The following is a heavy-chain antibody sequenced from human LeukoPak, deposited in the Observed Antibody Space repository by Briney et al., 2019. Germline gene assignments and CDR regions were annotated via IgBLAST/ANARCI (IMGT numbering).Heavy chain of an antibody. D-gene: IGHD4-17*01. CDR3: AKAAYGDYVNWFDP. V-gene: IGHV3-23*01. Sequence: GGSLRLSCAASGFTFRNHAMNWVRQAPGKGLEWISSIAASSGSTYYADSVKGRFTISRDNSKNTLYLQMNSLRAEDTALYYCAKAAYGDYVNWFDPWGQGTLVTGSS. CDR1: GFTFRNHA. CDR2: IAASSGST. J-gene: IGHJ5*02.